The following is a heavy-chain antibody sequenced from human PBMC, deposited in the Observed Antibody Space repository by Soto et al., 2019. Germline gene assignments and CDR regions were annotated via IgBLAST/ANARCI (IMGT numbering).Heavy chain of an antibody. D-gene: IGHD6-6*01. CDR2: IYYSGST. Sequence: PSETLSLTCTVSGGSISSYYWSWIRQPPGKGLEWIGYIYYSGSTNYNPSLKSRVTISVDTSKNQFSLKLSSVTAADTAVYYCAGEVSIAARNWFDPWGQGTLVTVSS. V-gene: IGHV4-59*01. J-gene: IGHJ5*02. CDR3: AGEVSIAARNWFDP. CDR1: GGSISSYY.